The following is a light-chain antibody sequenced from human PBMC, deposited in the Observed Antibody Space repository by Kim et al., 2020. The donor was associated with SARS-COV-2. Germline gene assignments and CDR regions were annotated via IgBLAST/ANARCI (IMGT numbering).Light chain of an antibody. V-gene: IGLV3-1*01. Sequence: SYELTQPPSVSVSPGQTASITCSGEKLGDKYACWYQQKPGQSPVVVIYQDTHRPSGIPERFSGSNSGHTATLTISGTQATDEADYYCQAWDTNTAWVFGGGTKLTVL. CDR3: QAWDTNTAWV. CDR1: KLGDKY. CDR2: QDT. J-gene: IGLJ3*02.